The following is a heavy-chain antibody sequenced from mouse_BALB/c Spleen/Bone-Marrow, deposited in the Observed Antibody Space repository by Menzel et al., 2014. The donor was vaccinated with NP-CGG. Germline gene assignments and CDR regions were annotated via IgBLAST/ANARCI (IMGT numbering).Heavy chain of an antibody. V-gene: IGHV1-26*01. CDR1: GYTFTDYY. CDR2: INPNTGDT. Sequence: VQLKQSGPELVKPGASVRMSCKASGYTFTDYYMKWMKQSHGKSLEWIGGINPNTGDTFYNHNFKDKATLSVDKSSSAAYMQLNSLTSEDSAVYYCARSRAMDYWGQGTSVTVSS. CDR3: ARSRAMDY. J-gene: IGHJ4*01.